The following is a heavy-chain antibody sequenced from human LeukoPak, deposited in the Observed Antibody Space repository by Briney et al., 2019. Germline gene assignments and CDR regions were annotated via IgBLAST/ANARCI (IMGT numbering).Heavy chain of an antibody. Sequence: GGSLRLSCAASGFTFSSHSMNWVRQAPGEGLEWVSSISSSSSYIYYADSVKGRFTISRDNAKNSLYLQMNSLRAEDTAVYYCARGRPGKISMIVVITPPAFDYWGQGTLVTVSS. CDR2: ISSSSSYI. J-gene: IGHJ4*02. D-gene: IGHD3-22*01. CDR3: ARGRPGKISMIVVITPPAFDY. CDR1: GFTFSSHS. V-gene: IGHV3-21*03.